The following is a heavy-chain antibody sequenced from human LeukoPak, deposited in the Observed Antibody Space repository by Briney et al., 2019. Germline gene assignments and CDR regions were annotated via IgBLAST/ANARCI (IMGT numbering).Heavy chain of an antibody. J-gene: IGHJ4*02. CDR2: IYTSGST. Sequence: PSETLSLTCTVSGGSISSYYWSWIRQPAGKGLEWIGRIYTSGSTNYNPSLKSRVTISVDTSKNQFSLKLSSVTAADTAVYYCAREGYCSSTSCHWGFDYWGQGTLVTVSS. V-gene: IGHV4-4*07. CDR3: AREGYCSSTSCHWGFDY. D-gene: IGHD2-2*01. CDR1: GGSISSYY.